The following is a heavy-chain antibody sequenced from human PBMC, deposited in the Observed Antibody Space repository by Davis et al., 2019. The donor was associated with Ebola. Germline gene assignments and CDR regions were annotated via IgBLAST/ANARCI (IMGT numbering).Heavy chain of an antibody. CDR3: ARDLRYDSSGHDYYFYMDV. Sequence: SETLSLTCTVSGGSISRGGSYWSWIRQHPGKGLEWIGYIYYSGSTYYNPSLKSRVTISLDTSKNQFSLNLSSVTAAGTAVYYCARDLRYDSSGHDYYFYMDVWGKGTTVTVSS. D-gene: IGHD3-22*01. CDR1: GGSISRGGSY. J-gene: IGHJ6*03. V-gene: IGHV4-31*03. CDR2: IYYSGST.